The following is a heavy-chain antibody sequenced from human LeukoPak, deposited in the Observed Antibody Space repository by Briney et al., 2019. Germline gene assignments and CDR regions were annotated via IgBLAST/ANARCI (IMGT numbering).Heavy chain of an antibody. V-gene: IGHV3-23*01. CDR1: GFTFSNYA. CDR2: ISGSGGST. D-gene: IGHD6-19*01. CDR3: AKDTKFLAVAGEFDY. Sequence: GGSLILSCAASGFTFSNYAMSWVRQAPGKGLEWVSAISGSGGSTYYADSVKGRFTISRDNSKNTLYLQMNSLRAEDTAVYYCAKDTKFLAVAGEFDYSGQGTLVTVSS. J-gene: IGHJ4*02.